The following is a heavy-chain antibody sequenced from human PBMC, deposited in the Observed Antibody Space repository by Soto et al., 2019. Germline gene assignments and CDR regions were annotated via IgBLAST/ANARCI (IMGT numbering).Heavy chain of an antibody. J-gene: IGHJ6*02. D-gene: IGHD3-22*01. CDR2: IKHDGNEK. V-gene: IGHV3-7*01. Sequence: PGGSLRLSCAATGFMFGTYWMSWVRQAPGKGLEWVANIKHDGNEKYYADSVKGRFTVSRDNVKNFLHLQMSSLRGDDTGVYFCVRATLSWGHYYFRGLGVWGQGTTVTVSS. CDR1: GFMFGTYW. CDR3: VRATLSWGHYYFRGLGV.